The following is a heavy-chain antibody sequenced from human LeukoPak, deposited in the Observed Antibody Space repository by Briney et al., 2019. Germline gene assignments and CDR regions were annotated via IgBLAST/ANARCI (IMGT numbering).Heavy chain of an antibody. CDR3: ARKYSSSWSAFDI. D-gene: IGHD6-13*01. Sequence: GGSLRLSCAASGFIFTDYWMHWVRQGPGKELVWLARISGDGRGTTYADSVKGRFTISRDNSKNSLYLQMNSLRTDDTAVYYCARKYSSSWSAFDIWGQGTMVTVSS. J-gene: IGHJ3*02. V-gene: IGHV3-74*01. CDR1: GFIFTDYW. CDR2: ISGDGRGT.